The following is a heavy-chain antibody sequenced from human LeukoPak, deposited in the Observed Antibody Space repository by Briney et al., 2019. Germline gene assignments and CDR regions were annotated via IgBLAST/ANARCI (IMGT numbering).Heavy chain of an antibody. Sequence: SETLSLTCTVSGGSISSYYWSWIRQPPGKGLEWIGYIYYSGSTNYNPSLKSRVTISVDTSKNQFSLKLSSVTAADTAVYYCARDQLQAYCGGDCYSGAFGIWGQGTMVTVSS. J-gene: IGHJ3*02. V-gene: IGHV4-59*01. CDR3: ARDQLQAYCGGDCYSGAFGI. CDR1: GGSISSYY. CDR2: IYYSGST. D-gene: IGHD2-21*02.